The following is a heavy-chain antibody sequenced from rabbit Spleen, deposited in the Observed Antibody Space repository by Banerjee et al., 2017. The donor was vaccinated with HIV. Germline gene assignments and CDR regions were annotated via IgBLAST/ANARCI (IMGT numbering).Heavy chain of an antibody. V-gene: IGHV1S45*01. CDR2: IYTGSGST. J-gene: IGHJ2*01. D-gene: IGHD1-1*01. CDR1: GFDLSSYY. CDR3: ARGVGSGYGDAAFDP. Sequence: QEQLEESGGGLVQPEGSLTLTCKASGFDLSSYYMCWVRQAPGKGLEWIGCIYTGSGSTYYASWAKGRFTISKTSSTVTLQLNSLTAADTATYFCARGVGSGYGDAAFDPWGPGTLVTVS.